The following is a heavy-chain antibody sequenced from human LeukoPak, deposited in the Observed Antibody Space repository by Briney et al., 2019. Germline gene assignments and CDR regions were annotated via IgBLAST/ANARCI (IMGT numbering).Heavy chain of an antibody. D-gene: IGHD2-2*01. CDR2: ISSSSSYI. Sequence: GGSLRLSCAASGFTFSSYSMNWVRQAPGKGLEWVSSISSSSSYIYYADSVKGRFTISRDNSKNTLYLQMNSLRAEDTAVYYCARPDTRIVVVPAAIGVWGQGTLVTVSS. J-gene: IGHJ4*02. CDR1: GFTFSSYS. CDR3: ARPDTRIVVVPAAIGV. V-gene: IGHV3-21*04.